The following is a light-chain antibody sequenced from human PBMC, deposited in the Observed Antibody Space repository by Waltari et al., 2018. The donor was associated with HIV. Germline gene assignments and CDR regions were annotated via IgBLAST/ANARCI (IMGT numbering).Light chain of an antibody. CDR2: WAS. CDR1: QSLLYSPNNKNF. Sequence: DIVMTPTPDSLPVPPGERAPIYCRSNQSLLYSPNNKNFLVWYQQKPGQPPKLLIYWASSRESGVPARFSGSGSGTNFTLTISSLHPEDVATYFCQQYLSTPWTFGQGTKV. CDR3: QQYLSTPWT. J-gene: IGKJ1*01. V-gene: IGKV4-1*01.